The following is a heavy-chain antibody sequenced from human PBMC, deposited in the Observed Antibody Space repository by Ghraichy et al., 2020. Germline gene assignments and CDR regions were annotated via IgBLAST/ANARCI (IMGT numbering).Heavy chain of an antibody. D-gene: IGHD3-3*01. CDR2: INAGNGNT. CDR1: GYTFTSYA. CDR3: ARAQSITIFGVVTRAQNWFDP. Sequence: SVKVSCKASGYTFTSYAMHWVRQAPGQRLEWMGWINAGNGNTKYSQKFQGRVTITRDTSASTAYMELSSLRSEDTAVYYCARAQSITIFGVVTRAQNWFDPWGQGTLVTVSS. J-gene: IGHJ5*02. V-gene: IGHV1-3*01.